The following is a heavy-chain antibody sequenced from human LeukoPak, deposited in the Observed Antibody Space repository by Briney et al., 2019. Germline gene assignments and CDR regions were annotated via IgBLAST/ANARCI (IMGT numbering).Heavy chain of an antibody. D-gene: IGHD2-15*01. CDR2: ISAYNGNT. CDR3: VGDCSGGSCYFDP. CDR1: GYTFTSYG. J-gene: IGHJ5*02. V-gene: IGHV1-18*01. Sequence: RASVKVSCKASGYTFTSYGISWVRQAPGQGLEWMGWISAYNGNTNYAQKLQGRVTMTTDTSTSTAYMELRSLRSDDTAVYYCVGDCSGGSCYFDPWGQGTLVTVSS.